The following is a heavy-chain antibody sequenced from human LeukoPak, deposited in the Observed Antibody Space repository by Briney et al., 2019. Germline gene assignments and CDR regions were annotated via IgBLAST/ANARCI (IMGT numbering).Heavy chain of an antibody. CDR1: GFTFSSYA. CDR3: AKAKTYYRDIDY. J-gene: IGHJ4*02. Sequence: GGSLRLSCAASGFTFSSYAMNWVRQAPGKGLECVSTISGSGGYTYYADSVKGRFTISRDNSKNTLYLQMNSLRAEDTAVYYCAKAKTYYRDIDYRGQGTLVTVSS. V-gene: IGHV3-23*01. D-gene: IGHD3-22*01. CDR2: ISGSGGYT.